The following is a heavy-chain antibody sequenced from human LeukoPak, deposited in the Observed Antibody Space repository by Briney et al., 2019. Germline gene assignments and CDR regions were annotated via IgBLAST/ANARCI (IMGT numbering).Heavy chain of an antibody. CDR3: QRRDSSGYYGY. D-gene: IGHD3-22*01. CDR2: IYYSGST. Sequence: SGTLSLTCAVSGGSISSSNWWSWVRQPPGKGLEWIGYIYYSGSTNYNPSLKSRVTISVDTSKNQFSLKLSSVTAADTAVYYCQRRDSSGYYGYWGQGTLVTVSS. V-gene: IGHV4-4*02. CDR1: GGSISSSNW. J-gene: IGHJ4*02.